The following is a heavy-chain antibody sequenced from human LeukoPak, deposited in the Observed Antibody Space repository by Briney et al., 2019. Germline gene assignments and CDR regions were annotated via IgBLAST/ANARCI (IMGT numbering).Heavy chain of an antibody. CDR3: ARDPSSLRDSYDY. Sequence: GGSLRLSCAASGFTFSSYSMNWVRQAPGKRLEWVAHIKEDGSEKYYLESVKGRFTISRDNARNSLYLQMNSLRAEDTAVYYCARDPSSLRDSYDYWGQGTLVTVSS. J-gene: IGHJ4*02. CDR2: IKEDGSEK. V-gene: IGHV3-7*01. CDR1: GFTFSSYS.